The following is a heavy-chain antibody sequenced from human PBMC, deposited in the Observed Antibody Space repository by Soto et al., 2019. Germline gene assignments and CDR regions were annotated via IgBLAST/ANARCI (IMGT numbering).Heavy chain of an antibody. Sequence: ASVKVSCKASGYTFTSYAMHWVRQAPGQRLEWMGWINAGNGNTKYSQKFQGRVTITRDTSASTAYMELSSLRSEDTAVYYCARDRVRGVIGFDYWGQGTLVTVSS. CDR2: INAGNGNT. V-gene: IGHV1-3*01. CDR3: ARDRVRGVIGFDY. J-gene: IGHJ4*02. D-gene: IGHD3-10*01. CDR1: GYTFTSYA.